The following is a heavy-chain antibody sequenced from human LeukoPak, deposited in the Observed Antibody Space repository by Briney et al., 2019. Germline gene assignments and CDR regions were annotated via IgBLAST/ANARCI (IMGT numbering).Heavy chain of an antibody. V-gene: IGHV3-33*01. D-gene: IGHD2-21*02. J-gene: IGHJ4*02. CDR1: GFTFSSYG. CDR3: ARDLYCGGDCYSV. Sequence: GGSLRLSCAASGFTFSSYGMHWVRQAPGEGLEWVAVIWYDGSNKYYADSVKGRFTISRDNSKNTLCLQMNSLRAEDTAVYYCARDLYCGGDCYSVWGQGTLVTVSS. CDR2: IWYDGSNK.